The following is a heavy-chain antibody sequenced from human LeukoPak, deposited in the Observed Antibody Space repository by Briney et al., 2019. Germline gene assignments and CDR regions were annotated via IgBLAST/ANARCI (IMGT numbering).Heavy chain of an antibody. Sequence: SETLSLTCTVSGGSISSSSYYWGWIRQPPGKGLEWIGSIYYSGSTNYNPSLKSRVTISVDTSKNQFSLKLSSVTAADTAVYYCARDVLLWFGEHNDEVNWFDPWGQGTLVTVSS. CDR1: GGSISSSSYY. D-gene: IGHD3-10*01. CDR3: ARDVLLWFGEHNDEVNWFDP. CDR2: IYYSGST. V-gene: IGHV4-39*07. J-gene: IGHJ5*02.